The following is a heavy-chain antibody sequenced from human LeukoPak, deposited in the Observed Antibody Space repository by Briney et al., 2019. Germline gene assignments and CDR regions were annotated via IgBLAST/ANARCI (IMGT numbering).Heavy chain of an antibody. D-gene: IGHD2-2*01. CDR3: ARGFLSCSSTSCYGSRNWFDP. CDR2: INHSGST. J-gene: IGHJ5*02. Sequence: SETLSLTCAVYGGSFSGYYWSWIRQPPGKGLEWIGEINHSGSTNYNPSLKSRVTISVDTSKNQFSLKLSSVTAADTAVYYCARGFLSCSSTSCYGSRNWFDPWGQGTLVTVSS. CDR1: GGSFSGYY. V-gene: IGHV4-34*01.